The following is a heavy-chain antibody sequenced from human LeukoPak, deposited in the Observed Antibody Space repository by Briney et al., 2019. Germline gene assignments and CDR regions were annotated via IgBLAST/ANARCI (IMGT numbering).Heavy chain of an antibody. CDR1: GVSISSYY. V-gene: IGHV4-59*01. D-gene: IGHD3-22*01. CDR2: IYYSGST. Sequence: PSETLSLTCTVSGVSISSYYWNWIRQPPGKGLEWIGYIYYSGSTNYNPSLKSRVTTSVDTSKNQFSLKLSSVTAADTAVYYCVRGRLGYYDRSGLDYWGQGTLVTVSS. CDR3: VRGRLGYYDRSGLDY. J-gene: IGHJ4*02.